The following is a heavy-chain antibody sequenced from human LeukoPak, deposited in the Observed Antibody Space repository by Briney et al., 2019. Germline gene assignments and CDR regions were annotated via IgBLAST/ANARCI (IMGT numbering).Heavy chain of an antibody. J-gene: IGHJ3*02. CDR2: INPNSGGT. CDR3: ARDKSVTMIVVVDDAFDI. D-gene: IGHD3-22*01. V-gene: IGHV1-2*02. Sequence: ASVKVSCKASGYTFTGYYMHWVRQAPGQGLEWMGWINPNSGGTNYAQKFQGRVTMTRDTSISTAYMELSRLRSDDTAVYYCARDKSVTMIVVVDDAFDIWGQGTMVTVSS. CDR1: GYTFTGYY.